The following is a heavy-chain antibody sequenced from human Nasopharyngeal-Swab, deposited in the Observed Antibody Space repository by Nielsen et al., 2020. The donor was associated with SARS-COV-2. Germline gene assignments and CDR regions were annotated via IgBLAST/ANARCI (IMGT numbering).Heavy chain of an antibody. Sequence: GESLKISCAASGFTFSTYAMSWVRQAPGKGLEWVAVISDDGGIKIYADSVKGRFTISRDNSQNTLFLQMNSLRTEDTAVYYCARGAVSGTLYAEYFQYWGQGTLVTVSS. CDR1: GFTFSTYA. V-gene: IGHV3-30-3*01. CDR2: ISDDGGIK. J-gene: IGHJ1*01. D-gene: IGHD1-26*01. CDR3: ARGAVSGTLYAEYFQY.